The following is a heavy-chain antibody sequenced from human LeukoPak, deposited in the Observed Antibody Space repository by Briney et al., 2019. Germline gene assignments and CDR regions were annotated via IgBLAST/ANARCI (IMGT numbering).Heavy chain of an antibody. J-gene: IGHJ4*02. CDR2: IRYDGSNK. V-gene: IGHV3-30*02. CDR3: AKDFKSITMVRGVMGHFDY. CDR1: GFTFSSYG. Sequence: GGSLRLSCAASGFTFSSYGMHWVRQAPGKGLEWVAFIRYDGSNKYYADSVKGRFTISRDNSKNTLYLQMNSLRAEDTAVYYCAKDFKSITMVRGVMGHFDYWGQGTLVTVSS. D-gene: IGHD3-10*01.